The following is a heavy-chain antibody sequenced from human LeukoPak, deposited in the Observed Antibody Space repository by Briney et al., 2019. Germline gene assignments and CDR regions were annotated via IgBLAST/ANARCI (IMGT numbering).Heavy chain of an antibody. V-gene: IGHV1-3*01. CDR1: GYTFTSYA. J-gene: IGHJ4*02. CDR2: INAGNGNT. D-gene: IGHD3-3*01. Sequence: ASVKVSCKASGYTFTSYAMHWVRQAPGQRLEWMGWINAGNGNTKYSQKFQGRVTITRDTSASTAYMELSSLRSEDTAVYYCVAGPDYDFWSGYRPNHFDYWGQGTLVTVSS. CDR3: VAGPDYDFWSGYRPNHFDY.